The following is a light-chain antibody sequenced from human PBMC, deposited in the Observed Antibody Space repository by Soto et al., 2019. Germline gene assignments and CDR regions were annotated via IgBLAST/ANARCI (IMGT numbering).Light chain of an antibody. Sequence: DIQVTQSPSSLSASVGDRVTITCRASQSISTYLAWYQQKPGKAPKLLIYAASTLQSGVPSRFSGSGSGTDFTLTISCLQSEDFATYYCQQYYSYPRTFGQGTKVDIK. CDR1: QSISTY. CDR2: AAS. J-gene: IGKJ1*01. CDR3: QQYYSYPRT. V-gene: IGKV1-9*01.